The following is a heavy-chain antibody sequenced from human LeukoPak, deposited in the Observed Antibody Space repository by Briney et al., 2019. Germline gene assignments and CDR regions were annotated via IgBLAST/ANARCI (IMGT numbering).Heavy chain of an antibody. D-gene: IGHD2-21*01. V-gene: IGHV3-74*01. J-gene: IGHJ4*02. CDR3: AKGFYVYCGGDCYGRDYFDY. CDR2: ISGDGSST. Sequence: PGGSLRLSCVTSGFTFSNYWMHWVRQVPGKGLVWVSRISGDGSSTRNADSVEGRFTISRDNSKNTLYLQMNSLRAEDTAVYHCAKGFYVYCGGDCYGRDYFDYWGQGTLVTVSS. CDR1: GFTFSNYW.